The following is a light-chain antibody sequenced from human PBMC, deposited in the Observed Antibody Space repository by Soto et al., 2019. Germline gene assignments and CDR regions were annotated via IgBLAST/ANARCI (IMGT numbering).Light chain of an antibody. J-gene: IGLJ1*01. CDR3: SSYTTSNTRQIV. CDR1: SSDVGGYNY. CDR2: DVS. Sequence: QSALTQPAYVSWSPAQSTPISCTGTSSDVGGYNYVSWYQQHPGKAPKFMIYDVSNRPSGVSNRFSGSKSGNTASLTISGLQAEDEADYYCSSYTTSNTRQIVFGTGTKVTVL. V-gene: IGLV2-14*01.